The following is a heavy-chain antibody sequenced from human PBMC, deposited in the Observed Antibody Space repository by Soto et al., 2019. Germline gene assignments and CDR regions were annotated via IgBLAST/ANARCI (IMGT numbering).Heavy chain of an antibody. CDR1: GFPFSDYY. J-gene: IGHJ4*02. D-gene: IGHD3-9*01. CDR3: ASRRPTGYYNS. CDR2: IGSSSSYT. V-gene: IGHV3-11*05. Sequence: QVQLVESGGDLVKPGGSLRLSCAASGFPFSDYYMSWIRQAPGKGLEWVSSIGSSSSYTNYADSVKGRFTISRDNAKNSLYLQMNSLRAEDTAVYYCASRRPTGYYNSWGQGTLVTVSA.